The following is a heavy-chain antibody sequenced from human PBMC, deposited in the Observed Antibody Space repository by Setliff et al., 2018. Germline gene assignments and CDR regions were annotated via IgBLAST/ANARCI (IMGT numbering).Heavy chain of an antibody. D-gene: IGHD3-22*01. CDR3: ARRGYSHDSSDYNRRKVFDYFDF. CDR1: GFTFSNAW. Sequence: PGGSLRLSCAASGFTFSNAWMSWVRQAPGKGLEWVGRIKSKTDGGTTDYAAPVKGRFTISRDDSKNTLYLQMNSLKTEDTAVYFCARRGYSHDSSDYNRRKVFDYFDFWGQGAQVTVSS. J-gene: IGHJ4*02. CDR2: IKSKTDGGTT. V-gene: IGHV3-15*01.